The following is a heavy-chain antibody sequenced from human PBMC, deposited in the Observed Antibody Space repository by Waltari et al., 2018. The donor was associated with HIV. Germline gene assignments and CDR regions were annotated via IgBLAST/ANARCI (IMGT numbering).Heavy chain of an antibody. D-gene: IGHD2-2*01. V-gene: IGHV4-34*01. CDR1: GGSFSGYS. Sequence: QVQLQQWGAGLLKPSETLSLTCAVYGGSFSGYSWSWIRQPPGKGLEWIGEINHSGSTNYNPSLKSRVTISVDTSKNQFSLKLSSVTAADTAVYYCARGLVVVPAANNWFDPWGQGTLVTVSS. CDR3: ARGLVVVPAANNWFDP. J-gene: IGHJ5*02. CDR2: INHSGST.